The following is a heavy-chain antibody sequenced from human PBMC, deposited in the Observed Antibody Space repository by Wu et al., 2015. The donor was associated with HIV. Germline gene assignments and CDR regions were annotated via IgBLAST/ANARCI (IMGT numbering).Heavy chain of an antibody. CDR1: GGTFSSYA. CDR3: ACVGVAATLVRAEYFQH. J-gene: IGHJ1*01. Sequence: QVQLVQSGAEVKKPGSSVKVSCKASGGTFSSYAISWVRQAPGQGLEWMGRIIPIFGTANYAQKFQGRVTITADESTSTAYMELSSLRSEDTAVYYCACVGVAATLVRAEYFQHWGQGTLVTVSS. D-gene: IGHD2-15*01. V-gene: IGHV1-69*18. CDR2: IIPIFGTA.